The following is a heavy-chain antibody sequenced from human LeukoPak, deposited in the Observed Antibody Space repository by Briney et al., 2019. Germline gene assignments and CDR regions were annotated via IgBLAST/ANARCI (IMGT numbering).Heavy chain of an antibody. D-gene: IGHD5-18*01. Sequence: GRSLRLSCAASGFTFDDYAMHWVRQAPGKGLEWVSGISWNSGSIGYADSVKGRFTISRDNAKNSLYLQMNSLRAEDTALYYCAKDVGSGYSYGLYYYYGVDVWGQGTTVTVSS. CDR3: AKDVGSGYSYGLYYYYGVDV. V-gene: IGHV3-9*01. CDR1: GFTFDDYA. CDR2: ISWNSGSI. J-gene: IGHJ6*02.